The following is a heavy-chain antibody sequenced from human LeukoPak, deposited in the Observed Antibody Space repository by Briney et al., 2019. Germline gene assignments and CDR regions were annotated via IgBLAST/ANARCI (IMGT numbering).Heavy chain of an antibody. J-gene: IGHJ3*02. V-gene: IGHV1-18*01. CDR1: GYSFTTYG. CDR2: VSVYNGDT. Sequence: ASVKVSCKASGYSFTTYGIVWVRQAPGQGLEWMGWVSVYNGDTNYAQKLQGRVTMTTDTSTSTAYMELRSLRFDDTAVYYCARLPDYYDHTGPIKDGFDIWGQGTMVTVSS. D-gene: IGHD3-16*01. CDR3: ARLPDYYDHTGPIKDGFDI.